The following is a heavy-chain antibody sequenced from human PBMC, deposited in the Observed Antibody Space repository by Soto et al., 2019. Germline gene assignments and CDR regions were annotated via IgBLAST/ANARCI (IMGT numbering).Heavy chain of an antibody. V-gene: IGHV4-31*03. J-gene: IGHJ4*02. Sequence: NPSETLALTCTFSGGSIRLSDYDWSWVRQLPGRGLEWIAYIYYSGSTFYNPSLMSRLAISVDTSRNQFSLSLTSVTAADTAVYYCARLESVTRSMGYFDYWGQGIRVTVSS. CDR3: ARLESVTRSMGYFDY. CDR2: IYYSGST. CDR1: GGSIRLSDYD. D-gene: IGHD3-10*01.